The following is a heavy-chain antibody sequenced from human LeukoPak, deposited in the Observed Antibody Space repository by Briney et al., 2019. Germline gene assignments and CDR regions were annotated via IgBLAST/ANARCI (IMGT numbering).Heavy chain of an antibody. CDR1: GFTFSDYY. CDR3: ARWIQLWLGYYFDY. CDR2: ISSSGSTI. V-gene: IGHV3-11*04. D-gene: IGHD5-18*01. J-gene: IGHJ4*02. Sequence: GGSLRLSCAASGFTFSDYYMSWIRQAPGKGLEWVSYISSSGSTIYYADSVKGRFTISRDNAKNSLYLRMNSLRAEDTAVYYCARWIQLWLGYYFDYWGQGTLVTVSS.